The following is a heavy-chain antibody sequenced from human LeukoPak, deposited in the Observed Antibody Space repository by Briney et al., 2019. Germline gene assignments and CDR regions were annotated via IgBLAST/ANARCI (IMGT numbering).Heavy chain of an antibody. J-gene: IGHJ4*02. Sequence: GSGGSTFYADSVKGRFPISRDNSKNTLYLQMNSLRAEDTAVYYCAKESRRYYDSSGYYLDYWGQGTLVTVSS. V-gene: IGHV3-23*01. CDR2: GSGGST. CDR3: AKESRRYYDSSGYYLDY. D-gene: IGHD3-22*01.